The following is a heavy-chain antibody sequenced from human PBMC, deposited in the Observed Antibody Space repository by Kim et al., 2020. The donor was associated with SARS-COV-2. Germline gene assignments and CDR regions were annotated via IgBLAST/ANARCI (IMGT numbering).Heavy chain of an antibody. CDR3: ARDSGRVRHAFDI. J-gene: IGHJ3*02. D-gene: IGHD3-10*01. Sequence: KLQGRVPMTTDTSTSTAYMELRSLRSDDTAVYYCARDSGRVRHAFDIWGQGTMVTVSS. V-gene: IGHV1-18*01.